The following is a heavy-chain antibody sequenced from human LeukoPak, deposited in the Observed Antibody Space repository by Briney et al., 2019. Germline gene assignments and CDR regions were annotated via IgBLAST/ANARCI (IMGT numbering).Heavy chain of an antibody. D-gene: IGHD3-16*02. J-gene: IGHJ4*02. V-gene: IGHV4-34*01. CDR1: GSSFSDYY. CDR2: IHRGGTT. Sequence: SETLSLTCALYGSSFSDYYWTWVRQFPGKGLEWIGEIHRGGTTNYNPSLKSRVTISLDKSKNQFFLRLNSMTAADTAVYYCARHPKSDLWGTYPNWGQGTLVIVSS. CDR3: ARHPKSDLWGTYPN.